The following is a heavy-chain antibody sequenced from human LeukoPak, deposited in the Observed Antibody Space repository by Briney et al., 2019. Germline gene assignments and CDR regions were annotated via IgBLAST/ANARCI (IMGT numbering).Heavy chain of an antibody. CDR2: LNTITENP. V-gene: IGHV7-4-1*02. D-gene: IGHD3-22*01. CDR3: ARGAYYYDSSSGSHYIAFDL. CDR1: GYSFTRYA. Sequence: ASVKVSCKTSGYSFTRYAVNWVRQAPGQGLEWMGWLNTITENPTYAQAFTGRFVFSLDTSVSTAYLQISSLKAEDSAVYYCARGAYYYDSSSGSHYIAFDLWGQGTMVTVSS. J-gene: IGHJ3*01.